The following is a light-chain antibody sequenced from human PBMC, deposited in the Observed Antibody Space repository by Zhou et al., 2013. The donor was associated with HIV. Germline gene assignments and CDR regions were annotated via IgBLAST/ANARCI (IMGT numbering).Light chain of an antibody. CDR1: QSIDNA. Sequence: DIQMTQSPSSLSASVGDTVTITCRASQSIDNALNWYQHRPGKAPKLLIHSASTLQIGVPSRFSGSGSDTDFTLTINSLQPEDFATYYCQQSSTSFTFGPGTESG. V-gene: IGKV1-39*01. CDR2: SAS. J-gene: IGKJ3*01. CDR3: QQSSTSFT.